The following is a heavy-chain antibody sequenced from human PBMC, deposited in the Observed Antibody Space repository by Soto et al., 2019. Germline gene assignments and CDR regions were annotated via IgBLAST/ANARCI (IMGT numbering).Heavy chain of an antibody. J-gene: IGHJ6*02. Sequence: PGGSLRLACVGSAFTFSSYSLNWVRQAPGKGLEWVSSITSGSSFIDYADSVKGRFTISRDDAKSSLFLQMSSLRADDTAVYYCARPQRNGAMDVWGQGTTVTVSS. CDR1: AFTFSSYS. CDR3: ARPQRNGAMDV. V-gene: IGHV3-21*01. D-gene: IGHD2-8*01. CDR2: ITSGSSFI.